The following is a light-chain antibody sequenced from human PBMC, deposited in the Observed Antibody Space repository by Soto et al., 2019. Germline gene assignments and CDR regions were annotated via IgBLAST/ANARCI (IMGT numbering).Light chain of an antibody. J-gene: IGKJ4*01. Sequence: DIQLTQSPSTLSASVGDRVTITCRASQRISRWLAWYQKKLGKAPKPLIHQASLLESGVPSIFSGSGSGTEFTLTISSLQPDDFATYYCQQYNSFPVTFGGGTKVDIK. V-gene: IGKV1-5*03. CDR1: QRISRW. CDR3: QQYNSFPVT. CDR2: QAS.